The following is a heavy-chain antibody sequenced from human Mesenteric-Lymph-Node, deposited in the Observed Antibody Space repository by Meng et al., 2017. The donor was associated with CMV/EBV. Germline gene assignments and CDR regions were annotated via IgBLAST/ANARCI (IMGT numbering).Heavy chain of an antibody. V-gene: IGHV3-48*04. CDR2: INSGGTTV. J-gene: IGHJ6*02. CDR3: ARDGYTYNYGMDV. D-gene: IGHD5-24*01. Sequence: GESLKISCAASGFTFSSYSMNWVRQAPGEGLEWVSYINSGGTTVYYADSVKGRFTIPRDNAKNSLYLQMNSLRAEDTAVYYCARDGYTYNYGMDVWGQGTTVTVSS. CDR1: GFTFSSYS.